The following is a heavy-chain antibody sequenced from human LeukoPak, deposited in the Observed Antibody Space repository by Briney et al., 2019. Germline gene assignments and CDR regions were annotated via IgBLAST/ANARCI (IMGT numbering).Heavy chain of an antibody. Sequence: PSDTLSLTCAVYGGSFSDYYWVWIRQPPAKGLEWIGEINHSGSTSYDPSLKSQVTVSVDTSKNQISLKLNSVTAPDTAVYDCANYRGYSGPWGPGTLVTVSS. D-gene: IGHD4-23*01. CDR3: ANYRGYSGP. CDR2: INHSGST. V-gene: IGHV4-34*01. J-gene: IGHJ2*01. CDR1: GGSFSDYY.